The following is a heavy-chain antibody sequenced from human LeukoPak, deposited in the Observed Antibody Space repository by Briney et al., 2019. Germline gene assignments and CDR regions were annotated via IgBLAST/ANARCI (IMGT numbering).Heavy chain of an antibody. CDR3: TRDRGAYNLYDY. D-gene: IGHD1-1*01. J-gene: IGHJ4*02. CDR2: IRSKAYGETA. V-gene: IGHV3-49*03. CDR1: GFTFGDYA. Sequence: GVLGLSCTASGFTFGDYAMSWIRQAPGKGLEWVGFIRSKAYGETADYAASVKGRFTISRDDSKAIAYLQMNSLKTEDTAVYHCTRDRGAYNLYDYWGQGTLVTVSS.